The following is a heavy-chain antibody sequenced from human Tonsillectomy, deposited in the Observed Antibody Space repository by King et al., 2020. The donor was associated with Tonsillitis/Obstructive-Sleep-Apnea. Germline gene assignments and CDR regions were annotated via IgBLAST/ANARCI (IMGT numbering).Heavy chain of an antibody. CDR2: IYYSGST. CDR1: GGSISSYY. CDR3: ARQGDYYDSSGYYYAFDY. Sequence: VQLQESGPGLVKPSETLSLTCTVSGGSISSYYWSWIRQPPGKGLEWIGYIYYSGSTNYNPSLKSRVTISVDTSKNQFSLKLGSVTAADTAVYYCARQGDYYDSSGYYYAFDYWGQGTLVTVSS. D-gene: IGHD3-22*01. J-gene: IGHJ4*02. V-gene: IGHV4-59*08.